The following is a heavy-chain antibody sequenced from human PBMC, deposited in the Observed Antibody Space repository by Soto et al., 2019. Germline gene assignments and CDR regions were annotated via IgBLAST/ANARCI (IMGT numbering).Heavy chain of an antibody. CDR3: ASGRNTAPAGFDP. V-gene: IGHV4-30-2*01. CDR1: GGSISSGGYC. J-gene: IGHJ5*02. Sequence: PSETLSLTCAVSGGSISSGGYCWSWLRQGQGKGLEGNGYIYDSGSTYYNPSLKSRVTISVDRSKNQFSLKLSSVTAADTAVYYCASGRNTAPAGFDPWGQGTLVTVSS. D-gene: IGHD5-18*01. CDR2: IYDSGST.